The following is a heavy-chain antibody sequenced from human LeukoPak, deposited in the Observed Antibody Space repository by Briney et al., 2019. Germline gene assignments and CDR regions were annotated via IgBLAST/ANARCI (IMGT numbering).Heavy chain of an antibody. Sequence: GGSLRLSCAASGFTFNNYAMHWVRQAPGKGLEWVAVISYDGSNKYYADSVKGRFTISRDNSKNTLSLQMNTLRAEDTAVYYCARGYRYSSGWYFFDYWGQGTLVTISS. D-gene: IGHD6-19*01. CDR3: ARGYRYSSGWYFFDY. CDR1: GFTFNNYA. J-gene: IGHJ4*02. CDR2: ISYDGSNK. V-gene: IGHV3-30*14.